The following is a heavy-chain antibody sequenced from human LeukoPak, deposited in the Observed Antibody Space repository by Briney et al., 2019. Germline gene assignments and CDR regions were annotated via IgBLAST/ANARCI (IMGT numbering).Heavy chain of an antibody. CDR2: ISYDGSNK. D-gene: IGHD2-21*01. Sequence: GGSLRLSCAASGFTFSSYAMHWVRQAPGKGLEWVAVISYDGSNKYYADSVKGRFTISRDNSKNTLYLQMNSLRVEDTALYYCARDPYVSAQNGYFLYWGQGTLVTVSS. CDR3: ARDPYVSAQNGYFLY. J-gene: IGHJ1*01. V-gene: IGHV3-30-3*01. CDR1: GFTFSSYA.